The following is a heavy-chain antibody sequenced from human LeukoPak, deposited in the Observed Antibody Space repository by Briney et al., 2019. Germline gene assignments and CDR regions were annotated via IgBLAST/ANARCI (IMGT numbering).Heavy chain of an antibody. V-gene: IGHV3-30*02. J-gene: IGHJ4*02. CDR2: IRYDGSNK. CDR1: GFTFSSYG. Sequence: GGSLRLSCAASGFTFSSYGMHWVRQAPGKGLEWVAFIRYDGSNKYYADSVKGRFTISRDNSKNTLYLQMNSLRAEDTAVYYCAKDQGMSYYDSSGYDYWGQGTLVTVSS. D-gene: IGHD3-22*01. CDR3: AKDQGMSYYDSSGYDY.